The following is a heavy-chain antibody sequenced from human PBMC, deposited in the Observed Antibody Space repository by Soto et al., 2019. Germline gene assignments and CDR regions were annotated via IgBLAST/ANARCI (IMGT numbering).Heavy chain of an antibody. J-gene: IGHJ4*02. CDR3: ARGRGVFGTGAARGIDY. D-gene: IGHD3-10*02. CDR2: INHSGST. CDR1: GGSFSGYY. V-gene: IGHV4-34*01. Sequence: QVQLQQWGAGLLKPSETLSLTCAVYGGSFSGYYWSWIRQPPGKGLEWIGEINHSGSTNYNPSLKSRVTISVDTSKNQFSLKLSSVTAADTAVYYCARGRGVFGTGAARGIDYWGQGTLVTVSS.